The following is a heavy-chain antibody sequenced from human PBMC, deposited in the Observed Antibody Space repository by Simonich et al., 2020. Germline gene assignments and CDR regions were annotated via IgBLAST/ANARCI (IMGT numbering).Heavy chain of an antibody. CDR2: IYYSGST. CDR1: GGSISSRSYY. J-gene: IGHJ3*02. V-gene: IGHV4-39*01. D-gene: IGHD6-13*01. CDR3: ARHAGFAFDI. Sequence: QLQLQESGPGLVKPSETLSLTCTVSGGSISSRSYYWGWIRQPPGTGLEWIGSIYYSGSTYYHPSLKSRVTISVATSKTQFSLRLSSLTAADTAVYYCARHAGFAFDIWGQGTMVAVSS.